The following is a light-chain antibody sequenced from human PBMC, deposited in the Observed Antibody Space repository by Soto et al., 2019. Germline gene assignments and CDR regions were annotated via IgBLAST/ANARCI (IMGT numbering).Light chain of an antibody. CDR3: QKYNSAPLT. Sequence: EIVLTQSPATLSLSPGERATLSCRASQSVSSYLAWYQQKPGQAPRLLIYDASNRATGIPARFSGSGSGTDFTLTISSLQPEDVGTYYCQKYNSAPLTFGGGTKVEIK. J-gene: IGKJ4*01. CDR1: QSVSSY. CDR2: DAS. V-gene: IGKV3-11*01.